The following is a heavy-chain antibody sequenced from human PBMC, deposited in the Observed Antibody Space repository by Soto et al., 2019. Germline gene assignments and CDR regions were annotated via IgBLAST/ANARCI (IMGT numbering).Heavy chain of an antibody. J-gene: IGHJ4*02. V-gene: IGHV6-1*01. CDR3: ARANIGYFGY. CDR1: GDSVSSNSAL. CDR2: TYYRSKWYN. D-gene: IGHD5-12*01. Sequence: LSLTCAISGDSVSSNSALWNWLRQSPSRGLEWLGRTYYRSKWYNDYASSVKSRITINPDTSKNQFSLQLNSVTPEDTAVYYGARANIGYFGYWGQGTPVTVS.